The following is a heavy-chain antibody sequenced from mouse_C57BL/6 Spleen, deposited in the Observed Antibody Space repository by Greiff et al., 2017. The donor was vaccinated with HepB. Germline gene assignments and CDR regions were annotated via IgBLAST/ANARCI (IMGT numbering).Heavy chain of an antibody. CDR2: INPDSSTI. CDR3: ARDDGYDVYWYFDV. J-gene: IGHJ1*03. D-gene: IGHD2-2*01. CDR1: GIDFSRYW. V-gene: IGHV4-1*01. Sequence: GGGLVPPGGSLNLSCAASGIDFSRYWMSLVRRAPGKGLEWIGEINPDSSTINYAPSLKDKFIISRDNAKNTLYLQMSKVRSEDTALYYCARDDGYDVYWYFDVWGTGTTVTVSS.